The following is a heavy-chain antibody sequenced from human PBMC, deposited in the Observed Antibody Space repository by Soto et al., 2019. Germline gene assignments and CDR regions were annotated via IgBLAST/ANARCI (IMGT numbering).Heavy chain of an antibody. D-gene: IGHD3-10*01. Sequence: PSETLSLTCTVSGGSVSSGSYYWSWIRQPPGKGLEWIGYIYYSGSTNYNPPLKSRVTISVDTSKNQFSLKLSSVTAADTAVYYCAREGLLWFGEPTYGMDVWGQGTTVTVSS. J-gene: IGHJ6*02. CDR1: GGSVSSGSYY. CDR3: AREGLLWFGEPTYGMDV. V-gene: IGHV4-61*01. CDR2: IYYSGST.